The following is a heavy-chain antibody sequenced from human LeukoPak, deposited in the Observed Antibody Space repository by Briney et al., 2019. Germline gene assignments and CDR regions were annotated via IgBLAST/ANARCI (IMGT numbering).Heavy chain of an antibody. J-gene: IGHJ4*02. D-gene: IGHD3-9*01. Sequence: SETLSLTCTVSGGSISSYYWSWIRQPPGKGLEWIGYIYYSGSTNYNPSLKSRVTISVDTSKNQFSLKLSSVTAADTAVYYRARHPPEFDWLSPFDYWGQGTLVTVSS. CDR3: ARHPPEFDWLSPFDY. CDR2: IYYSGST. CDR1: GGSISSYY. V-gene: IGHV4-59*08.